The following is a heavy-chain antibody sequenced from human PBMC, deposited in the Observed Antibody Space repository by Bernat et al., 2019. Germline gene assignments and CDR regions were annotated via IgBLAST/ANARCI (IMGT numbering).Heavy chain of an antibody. D-gene: IGHD1-26*01. CDR2: ISAYNGNT. CDR3: ARFIVGATYYFDY. Sequence: QVQLVQSGAEVKKPGASVKVSCKASGYTFTSYGISWVRQAPGQGLEWMGWISAYNGNTNYAQKLQGRVTMTTDTSTRTAYMGLRSLGSDDTAVDYCARFIVGATYYFDYWGQGTLVTVSS. J-gene: IGHJ4*02. V-gene: IGHV1-18*01. CDR1: GYTFTSYG.